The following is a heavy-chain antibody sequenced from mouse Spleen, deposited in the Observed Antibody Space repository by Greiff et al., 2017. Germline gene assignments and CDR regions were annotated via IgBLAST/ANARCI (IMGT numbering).Heavy chain of an antibody. V-gene: IGHV5-17*01. D-gene: IGHD1-1*01. J-gene: IGHJ3*01. CDR2: ISSGSSTI. CDR1: GFTFSDYG. Sequence: EVMLVESGGGLVKPGGSLKLSCAASGFTFSDYGMHWVRQAPEKGLEWVAYISSGSSTIYYADTVKGRFPISRDNAKNTLFLQMTSLRSEDTAMYYCARDYYCSSPLFAYWGQGTLVTVSA. CDR3: ARDYYCSSPLFAY.